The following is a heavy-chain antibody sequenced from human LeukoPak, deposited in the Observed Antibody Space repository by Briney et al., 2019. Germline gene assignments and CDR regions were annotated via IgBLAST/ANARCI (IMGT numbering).Heavy chain of an antibody. CDR3: ASFRREQWLVRPPGYFDY. J-gene: IGHJ4*02. CDR2: IYHSGST. D-gene: IGHD6-19*01. V-gene: IGHV4-4*02. CDR1: GGSISSSNW. Sequence: SETLSLTCAVSGGSISSSNWWSWVRQPPGKGLEWIGEIYHSGSTNYNPSLKSRVTISVDTSKNQFSLKLSSVTAADTAVYYCASFRREQWLVRPPGYFDYWGQGTLVTVSS.